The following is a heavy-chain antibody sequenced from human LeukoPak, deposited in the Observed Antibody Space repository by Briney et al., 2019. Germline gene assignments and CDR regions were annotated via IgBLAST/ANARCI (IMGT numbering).Heavy chain of an antibody. V-gene: IGHV1-46*01. CDR1: GYTFTGDY. CDR2: INASGGST. Sequence: ASVSVSCAASGYTFTGDYMHWVRQAPGQGLEWMGIINASGGSTGYAQKFQGRVTMTRDMSTSTVYMELSSLRSEDTAVYYCARDPAYDSSGATPFDYWGQGTLVTVSS. J-gene: IGHJ4*02. D-gene: IGHD3-22*01. CDR3: ARDPAYDSSGATPFDY.